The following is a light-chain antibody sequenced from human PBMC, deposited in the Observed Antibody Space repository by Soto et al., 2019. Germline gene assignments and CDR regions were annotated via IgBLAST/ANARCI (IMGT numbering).Light chain of an antibody. CDR2: DTS. Sequence: QAVVTQEPSLTVSPGGTVTLTCGSSTGAVTSGHYPYWFQQKPGQAPRTLIYDTSNKHSWTPARFSGSLLGGKAALTLSGAQPEDEAEYYCLLSYSGACTYVFGTGNKVTV. V-gene: IGLV7-46*01. CDR3: LLSYSGACTYV. CDR1: TGAVTSGHY. J-gene: IGLJ1*01.